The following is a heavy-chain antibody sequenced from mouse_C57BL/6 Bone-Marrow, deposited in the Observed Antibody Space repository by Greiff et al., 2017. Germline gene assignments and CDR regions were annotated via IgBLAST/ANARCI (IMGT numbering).Heavy chain of an antibody. V-gene: IGHV1-74*01. D-gene: IGHD2-12*01. CDR3: AQVLRSYDIDY. Sequence: VQLQQPGAELVKPGASVKVSCTASGYNFNGYCMHWVKQRPGQGLEWIGRIHPSDRDTKYTPKFQGKATLTVDKSSSTAYMQLSSLTSEDSAVYYVAQVLRSYDIDYWGQGTSLTVSS. CDR2: IHPSDRDT. CDR1: GYNFNGYC. J-gene: IGHJ2*02.